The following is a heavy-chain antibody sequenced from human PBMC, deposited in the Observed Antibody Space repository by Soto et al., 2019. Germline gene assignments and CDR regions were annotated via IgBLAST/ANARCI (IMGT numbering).Heavy chain of an antibody. CDR3: ARAPYYYGSGSYLSYYFDY. CDR1: GGSISSGGYS. J-gene: IGHJ4*02. CDR2: IYHSGST. V-gene: IGHV4-30-2*01. Sequence: SETLSLTCAVSGGSISSGGYSWSWIRQPPGKGLEWIGYIYHSGSTYYNPSLKSRVTISVDRSKNQFSLKLSSVTAADTAVYYCARAPYYYGSGSYLSYYFDYWRQGTLVTVSS. D-gene: IGHD3-10*01.